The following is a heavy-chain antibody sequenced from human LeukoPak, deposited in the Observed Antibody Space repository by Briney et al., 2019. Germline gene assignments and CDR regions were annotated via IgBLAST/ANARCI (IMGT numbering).Heavy chain of an antibody. Sequence: GGSLRLSCAASGFTFSSYAMSWVRQAPGKGLEWVSAISGSGGSTYYADSVKGRFTISRDNSKNTLYLQMNSLRAEDTAVYYCAKDSRITIFGVVIMVLDYWGQGTLVTVSS. V-gene: IGHV3-23*01. CDR3: AKDSRITIFGVVIMVLDY. CDR1: GFTFSSYA. D-gene: IGHD3-3*01. CDR2: ISGSGGST. J-gene: IGHJ4*02.